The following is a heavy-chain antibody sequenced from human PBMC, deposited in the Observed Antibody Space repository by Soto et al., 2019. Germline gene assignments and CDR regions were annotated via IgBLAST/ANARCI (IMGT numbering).Heavy chain of an antibody. CDR3: TRRDVGDFGSGCPFPCDY. CDR2: IRNKAYGGTT. D-gene: IGHD3-3*01. CDR1: GFTFGYYA. V-gene: IGHV3-49*04. Sequence: SLRLSCPASGFTFGYYAMHWDHQDPGKGLGWVGFIRNKAYGGTTEYAASGKGRFTSSRDDSKSIAYLKMKSRTTEDTALYYCTRRDVGDFGSGCPFPCDYWGQGT. J-gene: IGHJ4*02.